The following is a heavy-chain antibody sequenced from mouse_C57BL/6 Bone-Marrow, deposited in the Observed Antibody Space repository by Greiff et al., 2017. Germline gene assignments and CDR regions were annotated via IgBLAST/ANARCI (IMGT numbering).Heavy chain of an antibody. CDR3: VRHTTVVSMDY. D-gene: IGHD1-1*01. CDR2: IRSKSNNYAT. J-gene: IGHJ4*01. Sequence: EVQLVESGGGLVQPKGSLKLSCAASGFSFNTYAMNWVRQAPGKGLEWVARIRSKSNNYATYYADSLKDRFTISRDDSESMLYLQMNNLKTEDTAIYYCVRHTTVVSMDYWGQGTSVTVSS. V-gene: IGHV10-1*01. CDR1: GFSFNTYA.